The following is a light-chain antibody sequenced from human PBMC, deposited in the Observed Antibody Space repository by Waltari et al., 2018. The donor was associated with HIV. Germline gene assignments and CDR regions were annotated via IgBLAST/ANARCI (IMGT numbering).Light chain of an antibody. CDR1: ENINTT. CDR2: DAS. Sequence: EIVMTQSPATLSVSPGERGTLSCRASENINTTLAWYQLKPGQAPRLLIYDASNRATGIPARFSGSGSGTDFTLTISSLEPEDFAVYYCQQRNNWPFFGPGAKVDIK. J-gene: IGKJ3*01. CDR3: QQRNNWPF. V-gene: IGKV3-11*01.